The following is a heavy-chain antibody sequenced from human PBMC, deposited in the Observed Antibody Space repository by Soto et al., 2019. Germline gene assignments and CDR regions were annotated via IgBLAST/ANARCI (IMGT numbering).Heavy chain of an antibody. CDR1: GFTFSNYA. CDR2: VSYDGSHI. Sequence: QVQLVESGGGVVQPGRSLRLSCAASGFTFSNYALHWVRQAPGKSLEWVAVVSYDGSHIYYADSAKGRFTISRDNYKNTLHLQMTSLRPEDTAVYYCAGNMDTAMATYYYGLDVWAQGTTATVSS. CDR3: AGNMDTAMATYYYGLDV. J-gene: IGHJ6*02. V-gene: IGHV3-30-3*01. D-gene: IGHD5-18*01.